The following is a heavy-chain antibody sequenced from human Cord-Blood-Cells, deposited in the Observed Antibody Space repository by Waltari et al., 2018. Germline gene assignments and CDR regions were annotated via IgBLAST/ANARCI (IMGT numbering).Heavy chain of an antibody. Sequence: QVQLVQSGAAVKKPGASVKVSCKASGYTFTRYAMHWVRQAPGQRLEWMGWINAGNGNTKYSQKFQGRVTITRDTSASTAYMELSSLRSEDTAVYYCARALIGVVIIDYWGQGTLVTVSS. V-gene: IGHV1-3*01. J-gene: IGHJ4*02. CDR3: ARALIGVVIIDY. CDR1: GYTFTRYA. CDR2: INAGNGNT. D-gene: IGHD3-3*01.